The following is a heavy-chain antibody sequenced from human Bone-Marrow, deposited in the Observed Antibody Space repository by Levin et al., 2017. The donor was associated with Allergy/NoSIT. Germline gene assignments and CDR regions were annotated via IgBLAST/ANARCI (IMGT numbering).Heavy chain of an antibody. J-gene: IGHJ3*01. CDR2: IFDSGST. CDR3: ARSDRYCSTGKCYSEVDCFDF. Sequence: PSETLSLTCTVSGGSISNYYWNWIRQSPGKGLEWIGYIFDSGSTNYNPSLKSRVTISVDRSKNQFSLKLNTVTAADTALYYCARSDRYCSTGKCYSEVDCFDFWGQGTMVTVSS. D-gene: IGHD2-15*01. V-gene: IGHV4-59*01. CDR1: GGSISNYY.